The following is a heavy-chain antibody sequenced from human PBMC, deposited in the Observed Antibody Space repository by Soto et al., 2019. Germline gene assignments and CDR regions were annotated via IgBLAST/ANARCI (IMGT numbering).Heavy chain of an antibody. D-gene: IGHD2-2*01. V-gene: IGHV4-39*07. J-gene: IGHJ5*02. CDR2: INHSGNT. CDR3: ARADVVVPAARLRFDP. CDR1: GGSISNSNYY. Sequence: TSETLSLTCNVSGGSISNSNYYWGWIRQPPGKGLEWIGSINHSGNTNYNPSLKSRVTISVDTSKNQFSLKLSSVTAADTAVYYCARADVVVPAARLRFDPWGQGTLVTVSS.